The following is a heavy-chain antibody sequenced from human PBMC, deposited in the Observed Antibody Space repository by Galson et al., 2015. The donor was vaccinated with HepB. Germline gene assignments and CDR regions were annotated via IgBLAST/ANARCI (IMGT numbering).Heavy chain of an antibody. D-gene: IGHD3-16*02. J-gene: IGHJ4*02. CDR2: ISSGSSTI. V-gene: IGHV3-48*01. CDR3: AREQYDYVWGSYRKFDY. Sequence: SLRLSCAASGFTFSSYSMNWVRQAPGKGLEWVSYISSGSSTIYYADSVKGRFTISRDNAKNSLYLQMNSLRAEDTAVYYCAREQYDYVWGSYRKFDYWGQGTLVTVSS. CDR1: GFTFSSYS.